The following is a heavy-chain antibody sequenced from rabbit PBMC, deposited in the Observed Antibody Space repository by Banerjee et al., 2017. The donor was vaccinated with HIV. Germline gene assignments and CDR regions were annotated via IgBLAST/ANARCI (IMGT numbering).Heavy chain of an antibody. CDR2: IYTGSGST. D-gene: IGHD1-1*01. CDR1: GFSFSGSYY. CDR3: ARYGSSSSDL. J-gene: IGHJ4*01. V-gene: IGHV1S45*01. Sequence: QEQLEESGGDLVKPGASLTLTCTASGFSFSGSYYMCWVRQAPGKGLEWIGCIYTGSGSTYYATWAKGRFTISNPSSTTVTLQMTSLAAADTATYFCARYGSSSSDLWGQGTLVTVS.